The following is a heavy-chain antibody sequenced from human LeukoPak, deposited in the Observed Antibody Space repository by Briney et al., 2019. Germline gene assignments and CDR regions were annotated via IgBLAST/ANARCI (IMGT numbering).Heavy chain of an antibody. CDR2: ISSSSSYI. Sequence: GGSLILSCAASGFTFNTYWMHWVRQAPGKGLEWVSSISSSSSYIYYADSVKGRFTISRDNAKNSLYLQMNSLRAEDTAVYYCARAAGRYAQYNWFDPWGQGTLVTVSS. D-gene: IGHD1-1*01. V-gene: IGHV3-21*01. CDR3: ARAAGRYAQYNWFDP. J-gene: IGHJ5*02. CDR1: GFTFNTYW.